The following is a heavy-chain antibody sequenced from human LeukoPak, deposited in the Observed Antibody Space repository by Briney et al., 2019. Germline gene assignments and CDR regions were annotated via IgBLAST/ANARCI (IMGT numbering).Heavy chain of an antibody. CDR3: ARDPYSGTYGDTYYYYMDV. J-gene: IGHJ6*03. CDR1: GFTFSSYG. CDR2: ISYDGSNK. V-gene: IGHV3-30*03. Sequence: GGSLRLSCAASGFTFSSYGMHWVRQAPGKGLEWVAVISYDGSNKYYADSVKGRFTISRDNARNSLYLQMNSLGAEDTAVYYCARDPYSGTYGDTYYYYMDVWGKGTTVTISS. D-gene: IGHD1-26*01.